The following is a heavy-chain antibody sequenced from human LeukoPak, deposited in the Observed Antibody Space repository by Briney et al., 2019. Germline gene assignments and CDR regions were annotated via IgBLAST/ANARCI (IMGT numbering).Heavy chain of an antibody. Sequence: PSETLSLTCTVSGGSISGYYWSWIRQPAGKGLEWIGRIYTSGSTNYNPSLKSRVTISVDTSKNQFSLKLSSVTAADTAVYYCARVDPDSSSTLEVFDYWGQGTLVTVSS. D-gene: IGHD6-6*01. CDR3: ARVDPDSSSTLEVFDY. J-gene: IGHJ4*02. V-gene: IGHV4-4*07. CDR2: IYTSGST. CDR1: GGSISGYY.